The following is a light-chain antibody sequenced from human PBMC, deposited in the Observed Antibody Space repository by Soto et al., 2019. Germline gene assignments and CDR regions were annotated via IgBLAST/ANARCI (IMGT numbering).Light chain of an antibody. CDR2: GAS. CDR1: QSVSSNN. CDR3: QQYGTSPRT. V-gene: IGKV3-20*01. Sequence: EIVLTQSPGTLSLSPGERATLSCRASQSVSSNNLAWYQQKLGRAPRLLISGASRRATGIPDRFSGSGSGTDFTLTITSLETEDFAVYYCQQYGTSPRTFGQGTRLEIK. J-gene: IGKJ5*01.